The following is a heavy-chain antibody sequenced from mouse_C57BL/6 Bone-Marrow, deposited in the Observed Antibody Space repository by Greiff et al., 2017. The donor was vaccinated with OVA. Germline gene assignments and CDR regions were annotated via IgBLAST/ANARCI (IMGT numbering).Heavy chain of an antibody. CDR2: ISYDGSN. J-gene: IGHJ3*01. V-gene: IGHV3-6*01. D-gene: IGHD1-2*01. Sequence: LVESGPGLVKPSQSLSLTCSVTGYSITSGYYWHWIRQFPGNKLEWMGYISYDGSNNYNPSLKNRISITRDTSKNQFFLKLNSVTTEDTATYYCARGGYYGSLAWFAYWGQGTLVTVSA. CDR3: ARGGYYGSLAWFAY. CDR1: GYSITSGYY.